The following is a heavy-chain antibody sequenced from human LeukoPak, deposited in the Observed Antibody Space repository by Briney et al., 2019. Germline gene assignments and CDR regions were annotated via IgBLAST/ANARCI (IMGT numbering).Heavy chain of an antibody. CDR1: GFTVSSNY. D-gene: IGHD3-10*01. Sequence: GGSLRLSCAASGFTVSSNYMSWVRQAPGKRLEWVSVIYSGGSTYYADSVKGRFTISRDSSKNTLYLQMDYLRAEDTAVYYCAREDRLVRGVTTFDNWGQGTLVTVSS. V-gene: IGHV3-66*01. CDR3: AREDRLVRGVTTFDN. J-gene: IGHJ4*02. CDR2: IYSGGST.